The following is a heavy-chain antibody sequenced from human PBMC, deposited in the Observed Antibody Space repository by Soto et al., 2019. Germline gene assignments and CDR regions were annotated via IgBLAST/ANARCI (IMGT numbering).Heavy chain of an antibody. CDR1: GGSFSGYY. J-gene: IGHJ4*02. CDR3: ARCSGSSSY. D-gene: IGHD6-6*01. CDR2: INHSGST. V-gene: IGHV4-34*01. Sequence: SETLSLTCAVYGGSFSGYYWSWIRQPPGKGLEWIGEINHSGSTNYNPSLKSRVTISGDTSKNQFSLKLSSVTAADTAVYYCARCSGSSSYWGQGTLVTASS.